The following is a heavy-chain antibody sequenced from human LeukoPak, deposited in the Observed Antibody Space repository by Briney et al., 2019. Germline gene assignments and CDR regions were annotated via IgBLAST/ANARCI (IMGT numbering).Heavy chain of an antibody. Sequence: PGGSLRLSCAASGFTFSKYVMSWVRQAPGKGLEWVSAVTGSGGDTYYSDSVKGRFTVSRDNAKNSLFLQVYSLTAEDTATYYCARLRTGRFSTSWFDYWGQGSLVTVSS. CDR1: GFTFSKYV. CDR3: ARLRTGRFSTSWFDY. CDR2: VTGSGGDT. J-gene: IGHJ4*02. V-gene: IGHV3-23*01. D-gene: IGHD6-13*01.